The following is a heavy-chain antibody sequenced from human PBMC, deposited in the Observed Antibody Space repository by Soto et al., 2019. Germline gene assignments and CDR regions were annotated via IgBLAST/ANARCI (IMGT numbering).Heavy chain of an antibody. J-gene: IGHJ5*02. D-gene: IGHD5-12*01. CDR1: GFTFSRYA. V-gene: IGHV3-23*01. CDR2: ISGSGGST. CDR3: ATDSSRLGVWTKET. Sequence: GGSLRLSCAASGFTFSRYAMSWVRQAPGKGVEGVSAISGSGGSTYYADSVKGRGTISRDNSKNTLYLQMHSLRAEDTAVYYCATDSSRLGVWTKETWGQGTLVTVTT.